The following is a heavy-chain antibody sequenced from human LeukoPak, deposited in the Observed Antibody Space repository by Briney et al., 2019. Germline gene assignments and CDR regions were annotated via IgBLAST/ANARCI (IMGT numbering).Heavy chain of an antibody. J-gene: IGHJ3*02. CDR1: GFTFSSYS. D-gene: IGHD3-10*01. V-gene: IGHV3-7*01. Sequence: QAGGSLRLSCAASGFTFSSYSMNWVRQAPGKGLEWVANIKLDGSEEYYVDSVKGRFTISRDNAKNSLFLQMNSLRAEDTAIYYCARHKRGYYSPFDIWGQGTMVTVSS. CDR2: IKLDGSEE. CDR3: ARHKRGYYSPFDI.